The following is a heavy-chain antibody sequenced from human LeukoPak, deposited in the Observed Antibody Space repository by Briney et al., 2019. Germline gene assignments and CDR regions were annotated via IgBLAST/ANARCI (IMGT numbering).Heavy chain of an antibody. Sequence: PGGSLRLSYSASGFTFSSYAMHWVRQAPGKGLEYVSAISSNGGSTYYADSVKGRFTISRDNSKNTLYLQMSSLRAEDTAVYYCVKLSGSSWVYYYYGMDVWGQGTTVTVSS. V-gene: IGHV3-64D*06. D-gene: IGHD6-13*01. CDR1: GFTFSSYA. J-gene: IGHJ6*02. CDR2: ISSNGGST. CDR3: VKLSGSSWVYYYYGMDV.